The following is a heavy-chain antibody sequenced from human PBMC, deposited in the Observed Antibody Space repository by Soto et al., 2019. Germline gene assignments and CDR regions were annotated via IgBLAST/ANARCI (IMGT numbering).Heavy chain of an antibody. CDR2: VHHSGTT. J-gene: IGHJ6*02. Sequence: QVQLQQWGAGLLKPSETLSLTCAVNGGSFSGYYWNWIRQSAGKGLEWIGRVHHSGTTNYNPSLKSRLTISPDTSNNHSCLQLNCVTAADTAMYYCVRQKGFFDWSSHVTGPGGMDVWGQGTAVTVSS. CDR1: GGSFSGYY. CDR3: VRQKGFFDWSSHVTGPGGMDV. D-gene: IGHD3-9*01. V-gene: IGHV4-34*01.